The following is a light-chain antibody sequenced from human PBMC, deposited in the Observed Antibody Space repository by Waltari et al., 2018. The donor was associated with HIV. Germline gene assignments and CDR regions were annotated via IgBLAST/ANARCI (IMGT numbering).Light chain of an antibody. V-gene: IGLV2-23*02. Sequence: QSALTQPASVSGSFGQSITISCTGPSTDVGSYKLVSWYQYHPGKAPKLIIYEVSKRPSGVSNRFSGSKSGNTASLTVSGLQAEDEAHYYCCSYARSGIPFGGGTKLTVL. J-gene: IGLJ2*01. CDR2: EVS. CDR3: CSYARSGIP. CDR1: STDVGSYKL.